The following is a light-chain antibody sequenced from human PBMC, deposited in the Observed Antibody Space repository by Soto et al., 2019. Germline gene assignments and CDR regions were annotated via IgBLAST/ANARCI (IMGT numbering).Light chain of an antibody. CDR2: GAS. Sequence: EIVVSQSPGTLSLSAGERATLSCRASQSVYSSYLAWYQQKPGQAPRLLIYGASSRATGIPDRFSGSGSGTDFTLTISRLEPEDFAVYYCQQYGSSTTFGQGTRLE. J-gene: IGKJ5*01. CDR3: QQYGSSTT. CDR1: QSVYSSY. V-gene: IGKV3-20*01.